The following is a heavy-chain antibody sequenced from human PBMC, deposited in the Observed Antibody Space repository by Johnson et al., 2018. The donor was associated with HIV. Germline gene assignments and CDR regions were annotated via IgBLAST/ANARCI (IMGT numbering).Heavy chain of an antibody. J-gene: IGHJ3*01. Sequence: VQLVESGGDLVQPGGSLRLSCVGSGFTFNTNWMHWVRQAPGKGLVWVSRINSDGSSTSYADSVKGRFTISRDNAKNTLYLQMDSLGAEDTAVYYCARGVAMIVFWGQGTMVTVSS. CDR1: GFTFNTNW. CDR2: INSDGSST. D-gene: IGHD3-22*01. V-gene: IGHV3-74*01. CDR3: ARGVAMIVF.